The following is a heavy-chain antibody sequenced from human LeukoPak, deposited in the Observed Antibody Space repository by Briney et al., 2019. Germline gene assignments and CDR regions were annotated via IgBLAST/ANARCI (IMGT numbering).Heavy chain of an antibody. CDR3: ARGWTSYSGSYLIPYFDY. V-gene: IGHV4-34*01. Sequence: PSETLSLTCAVYGGSFSDNYWSWIRQPPGKGLEWIGEINHSGSTNYNPSLKSRVTISVDTSKNQFSLKLSSVTAADTAVYYCARGWTSYSGSYLIPYFDYWGQGTLVTVSS. J-gene: IGHJ4*02. CDR1: GGSFSDNY. CDR2: INHSGST. D-gene: IGHD1-26*01.